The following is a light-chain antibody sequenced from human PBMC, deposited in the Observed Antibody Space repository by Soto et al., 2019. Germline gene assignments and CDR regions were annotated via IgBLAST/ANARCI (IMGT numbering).Light chain of an antibody. V-gene: IGKV3D-15*01. Sequence: EIVMTQSPATLSVSPGERATLSCRASQSVDSNLAWYQQKPGQAPRLLIFGASTRATGIPARFSGSGSGTDFTLTISSLQSEDFGVYFRQQYDNWPLTFGGGTKVEIK. CDR1: QSVDSN. J-gene: IGKJ4*01. CDR2: GAS. CDR3: QQYDNWPLT.